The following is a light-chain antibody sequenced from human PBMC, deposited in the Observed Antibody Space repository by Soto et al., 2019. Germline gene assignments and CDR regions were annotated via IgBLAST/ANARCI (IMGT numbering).Light chain of an antibody. V-gene: IGKV1-9*01. CDR2: AAS. CDR1: QGISSY. Sequence: DIQLTQSPSFLSASVGDRVTITCRASQGISSYLAWYQQKPGKAPKLLIYAASTLQSGVPSRFSGSGSGTVFTLTISSLQPEDFATYYCQQLNSYPLTFVPGTKVDIK. CDR3: QQLNSYPLT. J-gene: IGKJ3*01.